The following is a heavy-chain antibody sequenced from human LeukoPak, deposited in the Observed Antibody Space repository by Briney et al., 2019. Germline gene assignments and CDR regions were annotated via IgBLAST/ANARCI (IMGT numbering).Heavy chain of an antibody. D-gene: IGHD4-17*01. Sequence: GGSLRLSCAASGFTFSSYGMHWVRQAPGKGLEWVAFIRYDGSNKYYADSVKGRFTISRDNSKNTLYLQMNSLRAEDTAVYYCAKVTDYGDYPLGSHMDVWGKGTTVTVSS. J-gene: IGHJ6*03. CDR2: IRYDGSNK. V-gene: IGHV3-30*02. CDR1: GFTFSSYG. CDR3: AKVTDYGDYPLGSHMDV.